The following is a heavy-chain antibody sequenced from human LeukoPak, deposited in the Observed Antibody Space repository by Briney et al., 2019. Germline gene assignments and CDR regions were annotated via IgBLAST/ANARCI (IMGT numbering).Heavy chain of an antibody. Sequence: ASVKVSCKASGYTFTSYGISWVRQAPGQGLEWMGWISAYNGNTNYAQKLQGRVTMTTDTSTSTAYMELRSLRSDDTAVYYCAREGAMVRGVANWFDPWGQGTLVTVSS. CDR2: ISAYNGNT. CDR3: AREGAMVRGVANWFDP. V-gene: IGHV1-18*01. D-gene: IGHD3-10*01. CDR1: GYTFTSYG. J-gene: IGHJ5*02.